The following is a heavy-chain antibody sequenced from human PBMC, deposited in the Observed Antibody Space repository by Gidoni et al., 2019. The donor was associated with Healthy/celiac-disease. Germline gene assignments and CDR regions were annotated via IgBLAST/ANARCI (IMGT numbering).Heavy chain of an antibody. D-gene: IGHD3-9*01. CDR2: IISLLGIA. Sequence: QVQLVQSGAEVKKPGSSVKVSCKASGGTFSSYTISWVRQAPGQGLEWMGRIISLLGIANYAQKFQCRVTITADKSTSTAYMELSSLRSEDTAVYYCARGGGTDILTGYYPLGAFDIWGQGTMVTVSS. CDR3: ARGGGTDILTGYYPLGAFDI. J-gene: IGHJ3*02. V-gene: IGHV1-69*02. CDR1: GGTFSSYT.